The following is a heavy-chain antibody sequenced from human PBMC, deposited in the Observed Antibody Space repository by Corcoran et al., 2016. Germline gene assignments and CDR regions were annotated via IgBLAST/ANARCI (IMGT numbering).Heavy chain of an antibody. V-gene: IGHV3-48*02. J-gene: IGHJ3*01. Sequence: EVQLVESGGGLVQPGGSLRLSCAASGFTFSSYSMNWVRQAPGKGLEWVSYISSSSSTIYYADSVKGRFTISRDNAKNSLYPQMNSLRDEDTAVYYCARSHPMIPLWGQGTMVTVSS. CDR2: ISSSSSTI. CDR1: GFTFSSYS. D-gene: IGHD3-22*01. CDR3: ARSHPMIPL.